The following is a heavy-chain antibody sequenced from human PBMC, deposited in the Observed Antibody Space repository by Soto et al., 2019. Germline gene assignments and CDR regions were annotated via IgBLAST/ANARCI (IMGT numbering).Heavy chain of an antibody. Sequence: SATLSLTCTVSGDSISTHYWSWVRQPAGKGLEWIGRIYAGGDTDYTSSLKSRVTMSIDTSKNQFSLKLNSVTAADTAVYYCARDTRLEGATVGLYDFWGQGTLVTVSS. CDR2: IYAGGDT. D-gene: IGHD1-26*01. V-gene: IGHV4-4*07. CDR1: GDSISTHY. CDR3: ARDTRLEGATVGLYDF. J-gene: IGHJ4*02.